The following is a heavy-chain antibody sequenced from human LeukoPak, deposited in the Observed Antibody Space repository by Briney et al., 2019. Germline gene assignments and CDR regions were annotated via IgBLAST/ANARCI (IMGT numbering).Heavy chain of an antibody. D-gene: IGHD6-13*01. Sequence: ASVKVSCKASGYTFTSYYMHWVRQAPGQGLEWMGLINPTGGSTGYAQKFQGRVTMTRDTSISTAYMELSRLRSDDTAVYYCARSDSRLWDAFDIWGQGTMVTVSS. V-gene: IGHV1-2*06. CDR2: INPTGGST. J-gene: IGHJ3*02. CDR3: ARSDSRLWDAFDI. CDR1: GYTFTSYY.